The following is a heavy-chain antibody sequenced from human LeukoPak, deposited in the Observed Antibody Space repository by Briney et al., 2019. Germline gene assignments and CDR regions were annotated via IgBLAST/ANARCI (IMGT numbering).Heavy chain of an antibody. J-gene: IGHJ2*01. D-gene: IGHD3-10*01. CDR3: ARASGSGTQSWYFDL. V-gene: IGHV4-39*01. CDR2: IFYTGTT. Sequence: SETLSLTCTVSGGSISNSNYYWGWIRQPPGKELEWIGNIFYTGTTYYNPSLKSRVTIAVDTSKNQFSLKLSSVTAADTAVYYCARASGSGTQSWYFDLWGRGTLVTVSS. CDR1: GGSISNSNYY.